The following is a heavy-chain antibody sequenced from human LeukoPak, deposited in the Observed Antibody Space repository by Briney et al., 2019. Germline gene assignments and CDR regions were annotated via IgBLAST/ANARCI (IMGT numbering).Heavy chain of an antibody. V-gene: IGHV3-30-3*01. CDR2: ISYDGSNK. Sequence: PGGSLRLSCAASGFTFSSYAMHWVRQAPGKGLEWVAVISYDGSNKYYADSVKGRFTISRDNSKNTLYLQMNSLKTEDTGVYYCATDGGYYASGIDDWGQGTLVTVSS. J-gene: IGHJ4*02. D-gene: IGHD3-10*01. CDR3: ATDGGYYASGIDD. CDR1: GFTFSSYA.